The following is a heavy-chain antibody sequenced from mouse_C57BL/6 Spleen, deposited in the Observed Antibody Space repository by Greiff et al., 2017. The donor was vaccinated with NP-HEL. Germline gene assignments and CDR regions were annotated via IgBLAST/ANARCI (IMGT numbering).Heavy chain of an antibody. V-gene: IGHV1-81*01. CDR3: ARSPAAYAMDY. CDR1: GYTFTSYG. CDR2: IYPRSGNT. Sequence: LQESGAELARPGASVKLSCKASGYTFTSYGISWVKQRTGQGLEWIGEIYPRSGNTYYNEKFKGKATLTEDKSSSTAYMELRSLPSEDSAVYFCARSPAAYAMDYLGQGTSVTVSS. J-gene: IGHJ4*01.